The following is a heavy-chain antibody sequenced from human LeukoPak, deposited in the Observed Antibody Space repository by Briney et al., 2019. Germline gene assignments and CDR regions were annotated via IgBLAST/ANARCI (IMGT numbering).Heavy chain of an antibody. Sequence: GGSLRLSCAASGFTFSHYGMHWVRQTPGAGLEWVAVIWSDGSDKYYAKSVKGRFTISRGNSKNSLSLQMNSLRAEDTAVYYCAKDAQRGFDYSNSLQNWGQGILVTVSS. CDR1: GFTFSHYG. D-gene: IGHD4-11*01. CDR3: AKDAQRGFDYSNSLQN. CDR2: IWSDGSDK. V-gene: IGHV3-33*06. J-gene: IGHJ1*01.